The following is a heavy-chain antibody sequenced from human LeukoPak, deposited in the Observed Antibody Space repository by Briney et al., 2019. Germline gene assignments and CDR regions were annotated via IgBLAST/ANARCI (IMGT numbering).Heavy chain of an antibody. CDR2: IYTSGST. D-gene: IGHD2-2*01. J-gene: IGHJ4*02. Sequence: PSETLSLTCTVSGGSISSYYWSWIRQPAGKGLEWIGRIYTSGSTNYNPSLKSRVTISVDTSKNQFSLKLSSVTAADTAVYYCARGEGDCSSTSCYGYFGYWGRGTLVTVSS. V-gene: IGHV4-4*07. CDR1: GGSISSYY. CDR3: ARGEGDCSSTSCYGYFGY.